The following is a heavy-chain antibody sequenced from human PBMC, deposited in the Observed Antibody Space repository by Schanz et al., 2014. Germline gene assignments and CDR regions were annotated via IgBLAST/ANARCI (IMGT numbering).Heavy chain of an antibody. CDR2: IWFDGNNK. CDR1: GFTFSRSG. CDR3: ARENLNWEAFDI. Sequence: VQLVESGGGLVQPGRSLRLSCAASGFTFSRSGMHWVRQAPGKGLEWVAVIWFDGNNKFYADSVKGRFTISRDNSKNTLYLQMTSLRGEDTAVYYCARENLNWEAFDIWGQGTVVTVSS. J-gene: IGHJ3*02. V-gene: IGHV3-33*01. D-gene: IGHD7-27*01.